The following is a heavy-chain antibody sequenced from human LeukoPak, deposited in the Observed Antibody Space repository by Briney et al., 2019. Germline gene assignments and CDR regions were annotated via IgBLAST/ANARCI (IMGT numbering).Heavy chain of an antibody. CDR1: GYSISSGYY. CDR3: ARDRFGGWYALFDY. CDR2: IYHGGRT. Sequence: SETLSLTCTVSGYSISSGYYWGWIRQTPGKGLEWIGYIYHGGRTDYNPSLKSRVTISVDTSKNQFSLKLSSVTAADTAVYYCARDRFGGWYALFDYWGQGTLVTVSS. D-gene: IGHD6-19*01. J-gene: IGHJ4*02. V-gene: IGHV4-38-2*02.